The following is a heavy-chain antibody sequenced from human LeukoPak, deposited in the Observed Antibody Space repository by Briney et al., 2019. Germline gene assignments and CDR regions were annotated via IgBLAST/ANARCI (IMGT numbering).Heavy chain of an antibody. Sequence: KPSETLSLTCPVSGGSISSYYWSWIRQPPGKGLEWIGYIYYSGSTNYNPSLKSRVTISVDASKNQFSLKLNSVTAADTALYFCARDTYYYYMDVWGKGTTVTVSS. J-gene: IGHJ6*03. V-gene: IGHV4-59*01. CDR3: ARDTYYYYMDV. CDR1: GGSISSYY. CDR2: IYYSGST.